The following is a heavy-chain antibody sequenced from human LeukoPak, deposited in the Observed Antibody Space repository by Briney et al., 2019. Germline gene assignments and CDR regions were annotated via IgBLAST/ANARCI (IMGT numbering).Heavy chain of an antibody. D-gene: IGHD2-2*01. Sequence: ASVKVSCKASGYTFTSYAMNWVRQAPGQRLEWMGWINAGNGNTKYSQKFQGRVTITRDTSASTAYMELSSLRSEDTAVYYCARPLGYCSSTSCRSDYYYYGMDVWGQGTTVTVSS. CDR3: ARPLGYCSSTSCRSDYYYYGMDV. V-gene: IGHV1-3*01. CDR2: INAGNGNT. J-gene: IGHJ6*02. CDR1: GYTFTSYA.